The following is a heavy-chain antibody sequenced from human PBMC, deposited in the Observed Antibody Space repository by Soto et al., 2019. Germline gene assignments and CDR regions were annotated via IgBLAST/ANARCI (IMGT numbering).Heavy chain of an antibody. CDR3: ARDRKRIAARPREGAFDI. V-gene: IGHV3-21*01. D-gene: IGHD6-6*01. Sequence: GGSLRLSCAASGFTFSSYSMNWVRQAPGKGLEWVSSISRSSSYIYYADSVKGRFTISRDNAKNSLYLQMNSLRAEDTAVYYCARDRKRIAARPREGAFDIWGQGTMVTVSS. CDR2: ISRSSSYI. CDR1: GFTFSSYS. J-gene: IGHJ3*02.